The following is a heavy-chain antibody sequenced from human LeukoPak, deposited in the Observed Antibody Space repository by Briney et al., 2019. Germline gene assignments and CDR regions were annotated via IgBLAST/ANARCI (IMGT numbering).Heavy chain of an antibody. Sequence: GGSLRLSCAASGFTFTGFYMNWVRQAPGKGLEWVSWISPTSSYMYYADSVKGRFTISRDNAKNSLYLQMNSLRAEDTALYYCVRDADGGNSWFDTWGQGTLVTVSS. J-gene: IGHJ5*02. D-gene: IGHD4-23*01. V-gene: IGHV3-21*04. CDR1: GFTFTGFY. CDR3: VRDADGGNSWFDT. CDR2: ISPTSSYM.